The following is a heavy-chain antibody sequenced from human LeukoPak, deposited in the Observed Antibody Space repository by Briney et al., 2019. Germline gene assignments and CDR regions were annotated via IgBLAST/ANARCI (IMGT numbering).Heavy chain of an antibody. J-gene: IGHJ4*02. CDR2: IYSGGST. Sequence: GGSLRLSCAASGFTVSSNYMSWVRRAPGKGLEWVSVIYSGGSTYYADSVKGRFTISRDNSKNTLYLQMNSLRAEDTAVYYCARQLMVRGYFDYWGQGTLVTVSS. D-gene: IGHD3-10*01. CDR1: GFTVSSNY. CDR3: ARQLMVRGYFDY. V-gene: IGHV3-66*04.